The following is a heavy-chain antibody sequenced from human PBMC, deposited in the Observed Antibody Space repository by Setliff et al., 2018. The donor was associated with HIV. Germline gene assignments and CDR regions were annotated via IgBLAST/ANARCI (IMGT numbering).Heavy chain of an antibody. CDR3: AKDRAPSSGYYGN. V-gene: IGHV3-23*01. J-gene: IGHJ4*02. CDR1: GFAFSSYV. D-gene: IGHD3-22*01. Sequence: GGSLRLSCAASGFAFSSYVMSWVRQAPGKGLEWVSGISGSGGSTYYADSVKGRFTISRDNSKNTLYLQMYSLRAEDTAVYYCAKDRAPSSGYYGNWGQGTLVTVSS. CDR2: ISGSGGST.